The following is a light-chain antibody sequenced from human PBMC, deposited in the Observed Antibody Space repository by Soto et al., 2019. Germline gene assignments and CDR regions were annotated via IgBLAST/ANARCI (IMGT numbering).Light chain of an antibody. J-gene: IGLJ1*01. Sequence: QSALTQPRSVSGSPGQSVTISCTGTSSDVGGYNYVSWYQQHPGTAPKLMIYDVSKRPSGVPDRFSGSKSGNTASLTISGLQAEDEADYYCCSYAGSYTLGVFGTGTKLTVL. V-gene: IGLV2-11*01. CDR3: CSYAGSYTLGV. CDR1: SSDVGGYNY. CDR2: DVS.